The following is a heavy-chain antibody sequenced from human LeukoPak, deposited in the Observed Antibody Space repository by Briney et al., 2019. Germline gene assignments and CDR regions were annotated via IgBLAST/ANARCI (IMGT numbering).Heavy chain of an antibody. J-gene: IGHJ4*02. CDR1: EFTFSSYA. Sequence: PGGSLRLSCAASEFTFSSYAMSWVRQAPGKGLEWVSAISGSGGSTYYADSVKGWFTISGDNSKNTLYLQMNSLRAEDTAVYYCAKDRGAAAGSLPPDDYWGQGTLVTVSS. CDR3: AKDRGAAAGSLPPDDY. CDR2: ISGSGGST. D-gene: IGHD6-13*01. V-gene: IGHV3-23*01.